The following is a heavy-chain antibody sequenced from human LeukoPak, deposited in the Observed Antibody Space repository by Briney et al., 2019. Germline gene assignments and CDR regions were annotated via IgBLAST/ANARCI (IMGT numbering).Heavy chain of an antibody. CDR3: ARRRPDDYGDPYYFDY. J-gene: IGHJ4*02. CDR2: INPNSGGT. V-gene: IGHV1-2*02. D-gene: IGHD4-17*01. Sequence: ASVKVSCKASGYTFTGYYMHWVRQAPGQGLEWMGWINPNSGGTNYAQKFQGRVTMTRDTSISTAYMELSRLRSDDTAVYYCARRRPDDYGDPYYFDYWGQGTLVTVSS. CDR1: GYTFTGYY.